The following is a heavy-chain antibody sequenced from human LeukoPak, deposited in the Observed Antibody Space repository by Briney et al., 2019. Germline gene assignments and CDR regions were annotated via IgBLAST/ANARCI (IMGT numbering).Heavy chain of an antibody. D-gene: IGHD2-21*02. CDR2: INHSGST. CDR3: ANIVVVTAIP. J-gene: IGHJ5*02. Sequence: PSETLSLTCAVYGGSFSGYYWSWIRQPPGKGPEWIGEINHSGSTNYNPSLKSRVTISVDTSKNQFSLKLSSVTAADTAVYYCANIVVVTAIPWGQGTLVTVSS. CDR1: GGSFSGYY. V-gene: IGHV4-34*01.